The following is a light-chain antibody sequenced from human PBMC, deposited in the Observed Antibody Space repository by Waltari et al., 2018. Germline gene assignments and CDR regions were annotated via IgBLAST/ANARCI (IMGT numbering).Light chain of an antibody. CDR1: NIGSYS. CDR3: QVWHADIDPGV. CDR2: YDS. J-gene: IGLJ1*01. Sequence: SYVLTQPPSVSVAPGETASITCGGDNIGSYSVHWYQQKPGQAPVLVIFYDSDRPSGIPARFSGSNSGNTATLTINSVEAGDEARYYCQVWHADIDPGVFGTGTEVTVL. V-gene: IGLV3-21*04.